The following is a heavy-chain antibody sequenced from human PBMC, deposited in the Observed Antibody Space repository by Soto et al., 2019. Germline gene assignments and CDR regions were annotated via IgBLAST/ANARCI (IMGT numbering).Heavy chain of an antibody. J-gene: IGHJ6*02. CDR3: ARDFSGYDLSYGMDV. D-gene: IGHD3-22*01. V-gene: IGHV1-3*01. Sequence: GASVKVSFKASGYTFTSYAMHWLRQAPGQRLEWMGWINAGNGNTKYSQKFQGRVTITRDTSASTAYMELSSLRSEDTAVYYCARDFSGYDLSYGMDVWGQGTTVTVSS. CDR2: INAGNGNT. CDR1: GYTFTSYA.